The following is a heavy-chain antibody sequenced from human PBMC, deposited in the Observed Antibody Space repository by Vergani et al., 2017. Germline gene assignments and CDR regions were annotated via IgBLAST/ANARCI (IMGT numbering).Heavy chain of an antibody. CDR2: IYYSGST. CDR3: ARLYCSGGSCYPY. D-gene: IGHD2-15*01. Sequence: QVQLQESGPGLVKPSETLSLTCTVSGGSISSSSYYWGWIRQPPGKGLEWIGSIYYSGSTYYNPSLKSRVTISVDTSKNQFSLKLSSVTAADTAVYYCARLYCSGGSCYPYWGQGTLVTVSS. J-gene: IGHJ4*02. CDR1: GGSISSSSYY. V-gene: IGHV4-39*07.